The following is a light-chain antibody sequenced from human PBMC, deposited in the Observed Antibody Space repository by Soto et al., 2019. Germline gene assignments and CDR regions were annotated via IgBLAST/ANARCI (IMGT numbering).Light chain of an antibody. Sequence: EIQMTQSPSTLSASVGDTVTIACRASEDVANYLAWHQQKPGRAPMLLISDASDLKSGVPSRFSGSGSGTDFTLIISNLQPDDSATYYCQQYKSWWTLGQRTKVQIK. V-gene: IGKV1-5*01. CDR3: QQYKSWWT. CDR2: DAS. CDR1: EDVANY. J-gene: IGKJ1*01.